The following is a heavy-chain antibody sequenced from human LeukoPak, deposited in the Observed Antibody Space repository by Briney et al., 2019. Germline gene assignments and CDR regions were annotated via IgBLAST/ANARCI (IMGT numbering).Heavy chain of an antibody. CDR3: ARGSSRAIDY. V-gene: IGHV4-30-2*01. J-gene: IGHJ4*02. D-gene: IGHD3-10*01. CDR2: VYHSGST. Sequence: SETLSLTCAVSGGSISSGGYSWSWIRQPPGKGLEWIGYVYHSGSTYYDPSLKSRVTISVDRSKNQFSLKLSSVTAADTAVYYCARGSSRAIDYWGQGTLVTVSS. CDR1: GGSISSGGYS.